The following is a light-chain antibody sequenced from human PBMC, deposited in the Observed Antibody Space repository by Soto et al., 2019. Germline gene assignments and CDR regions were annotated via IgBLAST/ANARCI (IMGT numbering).Light chain of an antibody. V-gene: IGKV1-5*01. CDR1: QSISSW. CDR3: QQYNSELT. CDR2: DAS. J-gene: IGKJ4*01. Sequence: DIQMTQSPSTLSASVGDRVTITCRASQSISSWLAWYQQKTGKAPKLLIYDASSLESGVPSRFSGSGSGTEFTLTISSLQPDDFATYYCQQYNSELTFGGGTKVEIK.